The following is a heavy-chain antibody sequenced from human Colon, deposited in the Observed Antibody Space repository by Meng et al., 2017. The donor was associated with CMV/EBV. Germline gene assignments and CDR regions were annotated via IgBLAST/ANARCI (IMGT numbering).Heavy chain of an antibody. CDR3: TRVGRGGPTDKTVTQFDY. Sequence: DCAQHGARQAPGRGLEWGGRNGSKANNDATEYGAPVKGRFNISRDDSKSMAYLQMNSLKVDDTAVYYCTRVGRGGPTDKTVTQFDYWGQGTLVTVSS. CDR2: NGSKANNDAT. CDR1: DCA. D-gene: IGHD3-16*01. J-gene: IGHJ4*02. V-gene: IGHV3-73*01.